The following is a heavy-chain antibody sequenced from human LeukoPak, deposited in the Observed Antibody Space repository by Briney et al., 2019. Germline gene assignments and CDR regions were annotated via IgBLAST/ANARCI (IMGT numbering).Heavy chain of an antibody. V-gene: IGHV4-34*01. CDR3: ARGHYYYDSSGYYYSRNYYYYGMDV. CDR2: INHSGST. D-gene: IGHD3-22*01. J-gene: IGHJ6*02. CDR1: GGSFSGYY. Sequence: SETLSLTCAVYGGSFSGYYWSWIRQPPGKGLEWIGEINHSGSTNYNPSLKSRVTISVDTSKNQFSLKLSSVTAADTAVYYCARGHYYYDSSGYYYSRNYYYYGMDVWGQGTTVTVSS.